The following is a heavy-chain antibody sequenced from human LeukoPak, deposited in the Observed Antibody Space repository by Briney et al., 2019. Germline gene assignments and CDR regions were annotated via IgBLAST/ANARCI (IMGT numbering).Heavy chain of an antibody. CDR1: GFTFSSYA. V-gene: IGHV3-23*01. CDR2: IRGTGGST. J-gene: IGHJ1*01. CDR3: VKNGALAVDYFQH. Sequence: GGPLLLSCAASGFTFSSYAMSGVRQAPGKGLEWVAAIRGTGGSTSYADSVKGRFTISRDNSKITLYVQMNSLRAEDTAVYYCVKNGALAVDYFQHWGQGTLVTVSS. D-gene: IGHD6-19*01.